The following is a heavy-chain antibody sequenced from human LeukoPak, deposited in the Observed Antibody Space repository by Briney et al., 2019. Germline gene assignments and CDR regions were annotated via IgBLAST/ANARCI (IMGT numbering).Heavy chain of an antibody. J-gene: IGHJ4*02. CDR2: ISGSGGST. CDR1: GFTFSSYA. CDR3: AKDNDSSGYYLYYFDY. V-gene: IGHV3-23*01. Sequence: GGSLRLSCAASGFTFSSYAMSWVRQAPGKGLEWVSAISGSGGSTYYADSVKGRFTISRDNSKNTLYLQMNSLRAEDTAVYYCAKDNDSSGYYLYYFDYWGQGTLVTVSS. D-gene: IGHD3-22*01.